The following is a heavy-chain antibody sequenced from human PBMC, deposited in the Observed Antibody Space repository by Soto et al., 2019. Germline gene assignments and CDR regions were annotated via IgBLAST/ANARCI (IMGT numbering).Heavy chain of an antibody. CDR1: GYTFTSYG. CDR2: ISAYNGNT. D-gene: IGHD3-22*01. Sequence: GASVKVSCKASGYTFTSYGISWVRQAPGQGLEWMGWISAYNGNTNYAQKLQGRVTMTTDTSTGTAYMELRSLRYDDTAVYYCASSYYYDSSGFFDYWGQGTLVTVSS. CDR3: ASSYYYDSSGFFDY. J-gene: IGHJ4*02. V-gene: IGHV1-18*04.